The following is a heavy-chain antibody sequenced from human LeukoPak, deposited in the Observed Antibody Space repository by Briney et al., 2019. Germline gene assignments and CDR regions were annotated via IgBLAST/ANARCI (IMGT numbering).Heavy chain of an antibody. CDR2: IYHSGNT. Sequence: PSETLSLTCTVSGGSISSGDYYWSWIRQHPGKGLEWIGYIYHSGNTYYNPSLKSRVTISVDTSKSQFSLKLNSVTAADTAVYYCARNHGYPFYFDYWGQGTLVTVSS. CDR1: GGSISSGDYY. D-gene: IGHD5-18*01. CDR3: ARNHGYPFYFDY. V-gene: IGHV4-31*03. J-gene: IGHJ4*02.